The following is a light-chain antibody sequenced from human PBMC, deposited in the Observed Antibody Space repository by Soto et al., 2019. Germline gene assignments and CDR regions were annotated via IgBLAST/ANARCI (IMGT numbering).Light chain of an antibody. CDR2: EVS. CDR1: SSDVGGYNY. J-gene: IGLJ2*01. CDR3: SSYTSSSTLVV. V-gene: IGLV2-14*01. Sequence: QSALTQPASVSGSPGQSITISCTGTSSDVGGYNYVSWYQQHPGKAPQLMIFEVSNRSSGVSNRFSGSTSGNTASLTISGLQAEDEADYYCSSYTSSSTLVVFGGGTKLTVL.